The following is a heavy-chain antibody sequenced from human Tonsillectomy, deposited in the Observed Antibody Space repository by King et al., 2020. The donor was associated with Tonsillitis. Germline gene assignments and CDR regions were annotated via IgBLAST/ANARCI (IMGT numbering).Heavy chain of an antibody. V-gene: IGHV4-34*01. Sequence: QVQLQQWGAGLLKPSETLSLTCAVYGGSFSGYYWSWIRQPPGKGLEWIGEINHSGSTNYNPSLKSRVTISVDTTKNQFSLKLSSVTAAETAVYYFATRSDYYDSSGTDNWFDPWGQGTPVTVSS. J-gene: IGHJ5*02. CDR1: GGSFSGYY. CDR2: INHSGST. D-gene: IGHD3-22*01. CDR3: ATRSDYYDSSGTDNWFDP.